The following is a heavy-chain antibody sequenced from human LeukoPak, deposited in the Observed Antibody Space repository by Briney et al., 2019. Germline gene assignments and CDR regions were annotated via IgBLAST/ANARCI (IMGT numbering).Heavy chain of an antibody. Sequence: KSSETLSLTCTVSGGSISSYYWSWIRQPPGKGLEWIGYIYYSGSTNYNPSLKSRVTISVDTSKNQFSLKLSSVTAADTAVYYCAREIYDAFDIWGQGTMVTVSS. D-gene: IGHD3-3*01. CDR1: GGSISSYY. J-gene: IGHJ3*02. CDR3: AREIYDAFDI. CDR2: IYYSGST. V-gene: IGHV4-59*08.